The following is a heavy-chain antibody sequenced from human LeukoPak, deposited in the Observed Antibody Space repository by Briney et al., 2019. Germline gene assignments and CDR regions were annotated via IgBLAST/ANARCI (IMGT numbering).Heavy chain of an antibody. V-gene: IGHV3-23*01. D-gene: IGHD3-10*01. CDR3: ARDRSPGNFDY. CDR2: ISGSGGST. J-gene: IGHJ4*02. CDR1: GFTFSSYG. Sequence: GGSLRLSCAASGFTFSSYGMSWVRQAPGKGLEWVSAISGSGGSTYYADSVKGRFTISRDNAKNSLYLQMNSLRAEDTAVYYCARDRSPGNFDYWGQGTLVTVSS.